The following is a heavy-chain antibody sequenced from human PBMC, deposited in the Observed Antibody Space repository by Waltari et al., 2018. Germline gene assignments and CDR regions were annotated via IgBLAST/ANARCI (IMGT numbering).Heavy chain of an antibody. D-gene: IGHD3-3*02. J-gene: IGHJ4*02. CDR3: ARLHHLDY. CDR1: GYRFTSYG. V-gene: IGHV1-18*01. CDR2: GNTDDGNT. Sequence: QVHLVQSGTEVKQPGASVKVSCNASGYRFTSYGITWVRQAPGQGLEWMGWGNTDDGNTNYGKEIQGRATMTTDTSTSTAYMELRSLRSDDTAVYYCARLHHLDYWGQGTLVTVSS.